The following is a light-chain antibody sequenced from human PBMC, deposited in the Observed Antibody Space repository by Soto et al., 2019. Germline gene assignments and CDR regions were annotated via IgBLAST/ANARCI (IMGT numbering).Light chain of an antibody. V-gene: IGLV2-18*02. CDR2: EVS. J-gene: IGLJ1*01. CDR1: SSDVGSYNR. CDR3: SSYTSSSLV. Sequence: QSVLTRPPSVSGSPGQSVTISCTGTSSDVGSYNRVSWYQQPPGTAPKLMIYEVSNRPSGAPDRFSGSKSGNTASLTISGLQAEDEADYYCSSYTSSSLVFGTGTKVTVL.